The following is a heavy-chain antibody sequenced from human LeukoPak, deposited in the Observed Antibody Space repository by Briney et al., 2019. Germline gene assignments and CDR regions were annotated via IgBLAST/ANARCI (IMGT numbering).Heavy chain of an antibody. CDR3: ARHGGSGYCSQGVCYVGAFDI. D-gene: IGHD2-8*01. Sequence: SETLSLTCTVSGGSISSYYWSWIRQPPGKGLEWIGYIHYSGSTNYNPSLKSRVTISVDTSKNQFSLNLSSVTAADTAAYYCARHGGSGYCSQGVCYVGAFDIWGQGTVVTVSS. V-gene: IGHV4-59*08. J-gene: IGHJ3*02. CDR2: IHYSGST. CDR1: GGSISSYY.